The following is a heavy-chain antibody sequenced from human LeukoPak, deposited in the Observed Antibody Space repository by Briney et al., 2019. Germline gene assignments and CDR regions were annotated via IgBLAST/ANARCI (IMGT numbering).Heavy chain of an antibody. CDR3: AGQYTAYDAFDF. CDR1: GGSFSGYY. Sequence: PSETLSLTCADYGGSFSGYYWGWIRQPPGKGLEWIASISHGGNTYYNPSLQSRVTMSVDTSKNQFSLKLSSLTAADTAVYYCAGQYTAYDAFDFWGQGTPVTVSS. J-gene: IGHJ4*02. D-gene: IGHD5-12*01. V-gene: IGHV4-34*01. CDR2: ISHGGNT.